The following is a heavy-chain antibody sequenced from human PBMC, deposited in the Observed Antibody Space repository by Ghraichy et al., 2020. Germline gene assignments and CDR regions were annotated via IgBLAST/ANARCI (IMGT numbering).Heavy chain of an antibody. Sequence: GGSLRLSCAASGFSFNNYAMTWVRQAPGKGLEWVSSISASGGGISYADSVKGRFTISRDNSKDTLYLQMDSLRAEDTAEYYCAKASGPTYNWYLQYWGQGTLVTVSS. CDR3: AKASGPTYNWYLQY. CDR1: GFSFNNYA. J-gene: IGHJ4*02. V-gene: IGHV3-23*01. CDR2: ISASGGGI. D-gene: IGHD1-1*01.